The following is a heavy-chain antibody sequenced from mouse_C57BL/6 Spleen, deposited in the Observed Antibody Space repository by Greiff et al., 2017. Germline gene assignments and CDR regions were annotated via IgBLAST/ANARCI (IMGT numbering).Heavy chain of an antibody. CDR3: ARDWDEYFDV. J-gene: IGHJ1*03. D-gene: IGHD4-1*01. V-gene: IGHV5-4*01. CDR2: ISDGGSYT. Sequence: EVMLVASGGGLVKPGGSLKLSCAASGFTFSSYAMSWVRQTPEKRLEWVATISDGGSYTYYPDNVKGRFTISRDNAKNNLYLQMSHLKSEDTAMYYCARDWDEYFDVWGTGTTVTVSS. CDR1: GFTFSSYA.